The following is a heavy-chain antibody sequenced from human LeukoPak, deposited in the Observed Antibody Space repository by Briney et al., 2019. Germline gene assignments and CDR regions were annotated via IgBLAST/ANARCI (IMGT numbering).Heavy chain of an antibody. CDR1: GGSISTTNW. Sequence: SETLSLTRGVSGGSISTTNWWTRVRQPPGEGLEWIGEVHLSGRTHYNPSLESRVTMSVDMSENHISLRLTSVTAADTAVYYCAREGGPYRPLDYSGQGTLVTVSS. J-gene: IGHJ4*02. CDR3: AREGGPYRPLDY. CDR2: VHLSGRT. V-gene: IGHV4-4*02.